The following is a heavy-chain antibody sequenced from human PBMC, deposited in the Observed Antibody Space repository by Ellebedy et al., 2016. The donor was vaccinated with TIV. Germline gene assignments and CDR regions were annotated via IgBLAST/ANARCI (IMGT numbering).Heavy chain of an antibody. CDR3: ATGKGSYDFWSGYSFRGGQMDV. CDR2: ILPILDMV. CDR1: GGTSTKYA. V-gene: IGHV1-69*10. J-gene: IGHJ6*02. Sequence: ASVKVSCKASGGTSTKYAINWVRQAPGQGLEWMGGILPILDMVHYAQNFQGRITITADKSTTTSYMEVSSLRSEDTAVFYRATGKGSYDFWSGYSFRGGQMDVWGQGTTVTVS. D-gene: IGHD3-3*01.